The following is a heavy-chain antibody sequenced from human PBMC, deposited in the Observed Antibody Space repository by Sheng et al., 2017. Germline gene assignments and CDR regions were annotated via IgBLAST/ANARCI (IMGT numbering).Heavy chain of an antibody. Sequence: EVQLVESGGGLVKPGGSLRLSCAASGFTFSSYGMNWVRQAPGKGLECVSSISSTSSNIYYADSVKGRFTISRDNAKNSLYLQMNSLRAEDTAVYYCARVGYYDFWSGRNYFDYWGRGNPRSPSPQ. CDR2: ISSTSSNI. CDR3: ARVGYYDFWSGRNYFDY. D-gene: IGHD3-3*01. V-gene: IGHV3-21*02. J-gene: IGHJ4*02. CDR1: GFTFSSYG.